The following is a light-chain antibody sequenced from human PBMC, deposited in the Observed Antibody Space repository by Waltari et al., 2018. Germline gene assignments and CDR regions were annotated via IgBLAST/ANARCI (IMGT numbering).Light chain of an antibody. CDR3: AAWDDSRVV. CDR2: RNN. V-gene: IGLV1-47*01. Sequence: QSVLTQPPSAYGTPGQRVTISCSGSSPNIARNYVYWYQQRPGTAPKLLIYRNNQRPSGVPDRFSGSKSGTSASLAISGLRSEDEADYYCAAWDDSRVVFGGGTKLTVL. J-gene: IGLJ2*01. CDR1: SPNIARNY.